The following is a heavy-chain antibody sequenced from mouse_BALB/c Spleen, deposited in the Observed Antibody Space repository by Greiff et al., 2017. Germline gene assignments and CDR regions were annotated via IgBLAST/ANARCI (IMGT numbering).Heavy chain of an antibody. CDR1: GFSLTGYG. Sequence: QVQLQQSGPGLVAPSQSLSITCTVSGFSLTGYGVNWVRQTPGKGLEWLGMIWGDGSTDYNSALKSRLSISKDNSKSQVFLKMNSLQTDDTARYYCARDPYYYGSSSGAMDYWGQGTSVTVSS. V-gene: IGHV2-6-7*01. D-gene: IGHD1-1*01. CDR2: IWGDGST. CDR3: ARDPYYYGSSSGAMDY. J-gene: IGHJ4*01.